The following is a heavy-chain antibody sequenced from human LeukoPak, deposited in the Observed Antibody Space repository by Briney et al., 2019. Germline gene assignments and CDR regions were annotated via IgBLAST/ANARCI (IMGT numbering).Heavy chain of an antibody. CDR2: IYYSGST. D-gene: IGHD2-21*02. CDR3: ARRTYCGGDCNYFFDY. V-gene: IGHV4-39*07. CDR1: GGSISSSSYY. J-gene: IGHJ4*02. Sequence: PSETLSLTCTVSGGSISSSSYYWGWIRQPPGKGLEWIGSIYYSGSTNYNPSLKSRVTISVDTSKNQFSLKLISVTAADTAVYYCARRTYCGGDCNYFFDYWGQGTLVTVSS.